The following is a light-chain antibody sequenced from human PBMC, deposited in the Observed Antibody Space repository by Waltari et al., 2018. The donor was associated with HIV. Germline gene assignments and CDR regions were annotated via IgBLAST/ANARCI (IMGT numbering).Light chain of an antibody. V-gene: IGLV1-40*01. CDR2: MNP. CDR1: NSNIGAPYD. Sequence: QSVLTQPPSVSGAPGRSVIITCTGNNSNIGAPYDVHWYQQLPGAAPKLLISMNPNGPSGVRARLSVSGSGTSASLAITGLQAGDEADYYCQSYDTSLGASVFGGGTKLTVL. J-gene: IGLJ3*02. CDR3: QSYDTSLGASV.